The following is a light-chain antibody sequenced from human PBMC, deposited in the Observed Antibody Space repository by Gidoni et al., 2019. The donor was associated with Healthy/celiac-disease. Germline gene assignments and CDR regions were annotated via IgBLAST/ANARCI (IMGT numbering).Light chain of an antibody. CDR2: AAS. J-gene: IGKJ2*01. Sequence: IQLSQSPSSLSASVGDRVPITCRASQSISSYLNWYQQKPGKASKLLIYAASSLQSRVPSRFSSSGSGKDFTITISRLQTEDFATYYCQQSYSTPYTFGQGTKLEIK. CDR3: QQSYSTPYT. CDR1: QSISSY. V-gene: IGKV1-39*01.